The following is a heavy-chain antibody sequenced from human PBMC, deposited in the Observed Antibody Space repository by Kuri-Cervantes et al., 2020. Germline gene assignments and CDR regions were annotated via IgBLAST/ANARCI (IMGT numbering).Heavy chain of an antibody. Sequence: GGSLRLSCAASGFTFSSYGMHWVRQAPGKGLEWVAVIWYDGSNKYYADSVKGRFTISRDSSKNTLYLQMNSLRAEDTAVYYCAREYGSGSGYFDYWGQGTLVTVSS. CDR2: IWYDGSNK. V-gene: IGHV3-33*08. D-gene: IGHD3-10*01. J-gene: IGHJ4*02. CDR1: GFTFSSYG. CDR3: AREYGSGSGYFDY.